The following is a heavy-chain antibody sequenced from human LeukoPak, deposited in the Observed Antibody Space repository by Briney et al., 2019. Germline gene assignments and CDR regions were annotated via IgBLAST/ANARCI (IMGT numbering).Heavy chain of an antibody. J-gene: IGHJ6*03. CDR1: GGTFSSYA. CDR3: ASGEPNWNYVLMDV. Sequence: GASVKVSCKASGGTFSSYAISWVRQAPGQGLEWMGRIIPIFGTANYAQKFQGRATITTDESTSTAYMELSSLRSEDTAVYYCASGEPNWNYVLMDVWGKGTTVTVSS. CDR2: IIPIFGTA. D-gene: IGHD1-7*01. V-gene: IGHV1-69*05.